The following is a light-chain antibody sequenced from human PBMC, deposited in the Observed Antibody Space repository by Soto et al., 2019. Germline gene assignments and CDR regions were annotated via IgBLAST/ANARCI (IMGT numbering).Light chain of an antibody. CDR3: QLLNSYPLT. V-gene: IGKV1-9*01. Sequence: IQLTQSPSSLSASVGDRVTITCRASQGISSYLAWYQQKPGKAPKLLIYAASTLQSGVQSRFSGSGYGTDFTLTISSLQPEDFATYYCQLLNSYPLTFGGGTKVEIK. J-gene: IGKJ4*01. CDR2: AAS. CDR1: QGISSY.